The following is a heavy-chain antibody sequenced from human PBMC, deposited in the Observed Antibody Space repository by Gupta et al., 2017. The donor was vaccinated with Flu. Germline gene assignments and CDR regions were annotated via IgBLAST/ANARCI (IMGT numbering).Heavy chain of an antibody. V-gene: IGHV3-23*01. CDR2: MSSSDST. Sequence: SNYAMTWVRQAPGKGLEWVSRMSSSDSTFYADSVKGRFTSSRDNAKSTLYLQMNSLRAEDTAIEDGAKDSSDYVWGSYPDDWGQGTRVTVSS. D-gene: IGHD3-16*01. J-gene: IGHJ4*02. CDR1: SNYA. CDR3: AKDSSDYVWGSYPDD.